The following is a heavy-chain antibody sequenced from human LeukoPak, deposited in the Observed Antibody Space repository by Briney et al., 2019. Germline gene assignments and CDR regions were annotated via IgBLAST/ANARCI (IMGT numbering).Heavy chain of an antibody. Sequence: ASVKVSCKASGYTFTSYYMHWVRQAPGQGLEWMGWINPNSGDTNYAQKFQGRVTMTRDTSISTAYMELSRLRSDDTAVYHCARDHSSGWTFDPWGRGTLVTVSS. CDR3: ARDHSSGWTFDP. CDR2: INPNSGDT. V-gene: IGHV1-2*02. J-gene: IGHJ2*01. D-gene: IGHD6-19*01. CDR1: GYTFTSYY.